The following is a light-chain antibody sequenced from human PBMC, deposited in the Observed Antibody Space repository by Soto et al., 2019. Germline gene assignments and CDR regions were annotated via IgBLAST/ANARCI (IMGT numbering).Light chain of an antibody. Sequence: EIVMTQSPGTLSVSTEEGATLSCRASQSVDRNLAWYQQKPGQAPRLLIYGASTRPTGIPDRFSGSGSGTEFSLTISSLQSEDFAVYYCQQYDSWPLTFGGGTKVDNK. J-gene: IGKJ4*01. V-gene: IGKV3D-15*01. CDR1: QSVDRN. CDR3: QQYDSWPLT. CDR2: GAS.